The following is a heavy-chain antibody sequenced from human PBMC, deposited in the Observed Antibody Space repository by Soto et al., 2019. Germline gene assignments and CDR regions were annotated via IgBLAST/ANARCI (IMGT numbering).Heavy chain of an antibody. V-gene: IGHV3-23*01. CDR1: GFTFSSYA. D-gene: IGHD3-9*01. CDR2: ISGSGGST. Sequence: GGSLRLSCAASGFTFSSYAMSWVRQAPGKGLEWVSAISGSGGSTYYADSVKGRFTISRDNSKNTLYLQMNSLRAEDTAVYFCAKVDYDILTGYQDYFDYWGQGTLVTVSS. J-gene: IGHJ4*02. CDR3: AKVDYDILTGYQDYFDY.